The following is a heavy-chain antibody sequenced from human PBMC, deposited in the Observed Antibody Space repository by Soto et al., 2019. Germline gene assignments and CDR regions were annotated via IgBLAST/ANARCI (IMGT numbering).Heavy chain of an antibody. CDR1: GYTFTGYY. D-gene: IGHD6-13*01. CDR2: INPNSGGT. Sequence: ASVKVSCKASGYTFTGYYMHCVRQAPGQGLEWMGWINPNSGGTNYAQKFQGWVTMTRDTSISTAYMELSRLRSDDTAVYYCARSPRAYSSSRNYPHNWFDPWGQGTLVTVSS. CDR3: ARSPRAYSSSRNYPHNWFDP. V-gene: IGHV1-2*04. J-gene: IGHJ5*02.